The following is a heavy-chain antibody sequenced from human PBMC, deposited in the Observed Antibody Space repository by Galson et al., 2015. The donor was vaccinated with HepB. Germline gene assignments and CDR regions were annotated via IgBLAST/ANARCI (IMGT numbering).Heavy chain of an antibody. CDR2: ISSSGSTI. J-gene: IGHJ4*02. D-gene: IGHD2-15*01. Sequence: SLRLSCAASGFTFSSYEMNWVRQAPGKGLEWVSYISSSGSTIYYADSVKGRFTISRDNAKNSLYLQMNSLRAEDTAVYYCASLPYCSGGSCYPEGYWGQGTLVTVSS. V-gene: IGHV3-48*03. CDR1: GFTFSSYE. CDR3: ASLPYCSGGSCYPEGY.